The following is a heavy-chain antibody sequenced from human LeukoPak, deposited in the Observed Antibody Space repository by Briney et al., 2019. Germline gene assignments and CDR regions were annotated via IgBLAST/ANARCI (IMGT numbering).Heavy chain of an antibody. CDR1: GGSFSGYY. D-gene: IGHD3-10*01. Sequence: SETLSLTCAVYGGSFSGYYWSWVGQPPGKGLEWIGEINHSGSTNYNPSLTSRGTISVDTSKNQCSLTQRYVTAADTAVCYCARSPLNHRDYYGSGSNPADYWGQGTLVTVSS. V-gene: IGHV4-34*01. CDR2: INHSGST. J-gene: IGHJ4*02. CDR3: ARSPLNHRDYYGSGSNPADY.